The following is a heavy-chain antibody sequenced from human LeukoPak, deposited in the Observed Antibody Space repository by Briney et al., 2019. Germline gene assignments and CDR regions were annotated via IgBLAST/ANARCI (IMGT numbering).Heavy chain of an antibody. D-gene: IGHD2-15*01. V-gene: IGHV3-23*01. CDR2: ISGSGGST. J-gene: IGHJ4*02. Sequence: GGSLRLSCAASGFTFSSYEMNWVRQAPGKGLEWVSAISGSGGSTYYADSVKGRFTISRDNSKNTLYLQMNSLRAEDTAVYYCAKDQDIVVVVAATDYWGQGTLVTVSS. CDR3: AKDQDIVVVVAATDY. CDR1: GFTFSSYE.